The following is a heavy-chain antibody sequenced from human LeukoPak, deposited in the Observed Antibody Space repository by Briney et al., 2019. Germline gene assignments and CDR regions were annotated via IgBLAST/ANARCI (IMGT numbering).Heavy chain of an antibody. CDR3: AKDNYYDSSGYYSSFDY. Sequence: GGSLRLSCAASGFTFSGYAMSWVRQAPGKGLEWVSAISGSGGSTYYADSVKGRFTISRDNSKNTLYLQMNSLRAEDTAVYYCAKDNYYDSSGYYSSFDYWGQGTLVTVSS. CDR1: GFTFSGYA. J-gene: IGHJ4*02. V-gene: IGHV3-23*01. CDR2: ISGSGGST. D-gene: IGHD3-22*01.